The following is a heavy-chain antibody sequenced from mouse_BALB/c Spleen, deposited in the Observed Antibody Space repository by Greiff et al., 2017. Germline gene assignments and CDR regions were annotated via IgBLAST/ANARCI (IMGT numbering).Heavy chain of an antibody. Sequence: EVKVVDSGGDLVKPGGSLKLSCAASGFTFSSYGMSWVRQTPDKRLEWVATISSGGSYTYYPDSVKGRFTISRDNAKNTLYLQMSSLKSEDTAMYYCARNSMDYWGQGTSVTVSS. J-gene: IGHJ4*01. CDR2: ISSGGSYT. CDR1: GFTFSSYG. CDR3: ARNSMDY. V-gene: IGHV5-6*01.